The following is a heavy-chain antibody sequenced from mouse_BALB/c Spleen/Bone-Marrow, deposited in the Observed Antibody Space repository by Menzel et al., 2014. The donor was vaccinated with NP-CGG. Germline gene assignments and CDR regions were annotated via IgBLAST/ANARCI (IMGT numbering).Heavy chain of an antibody. Sequence: QVQLQQSGVELAKPGASVKMSCKASGYTFTSYWMHWVKQRPGQGLEWIGYINPSTGYTEYNQKFKDKATLTADKSSSTAYMQLSSLTSEDSAVYYCARDWYFDVWGAGTAVTVSS. V-gene: IGHV1-7*01. CDR1: GYTFTSYW. CDR2: INPSTGYT. CDR3: ARDWYFDV. J-gene: IGHJ1*01.